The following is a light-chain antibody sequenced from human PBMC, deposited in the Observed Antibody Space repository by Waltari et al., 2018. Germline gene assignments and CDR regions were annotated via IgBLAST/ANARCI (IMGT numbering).Light chain of an antibody. V-gene: IGLV1-47*01. CDR3: TTWDDSLSGYV. CDR2: RNN. J-gene: IGLJ1*01. Sequence: QSVLTQPPSPSGTPGQRVTISCSGSSSNIGSNYIYWYQKLPGTAPKLLIYRNNQRPSGVPDRFSGSKSGTSASLAISGLRSEDEADYYCTTWDDSLSGYVFGTGTKVTVL. CDR1: SSNIGSNY.